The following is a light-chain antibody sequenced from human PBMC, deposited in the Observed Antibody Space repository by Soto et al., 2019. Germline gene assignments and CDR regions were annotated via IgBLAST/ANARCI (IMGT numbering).Light chain of an antibody. CDR3: QQRSNWPRT. CDR2: DAS. J-gene: IGKJ2*01. CDR1: QSVSSY. Sequence: EIVLTQSPATLSLSPGERATLSCRASQSVSSYLAWYQQKPGQAPRLLIYDASNRATGIPARFSGSGSGTDFTLTISSLEPEDFAVYYCQQRSNWPRTFGPGTTLAIK. V-gene: IGKV3-11*01.